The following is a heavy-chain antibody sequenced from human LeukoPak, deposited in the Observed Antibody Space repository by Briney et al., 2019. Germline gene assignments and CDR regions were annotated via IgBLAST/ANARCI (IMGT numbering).Heavy chain of an antibody. CDR3: ARLLPRPFNWFDP. V-gene: IGHV3-7*01. CDR2: IKQDGSEK. Sequence: PGGSLRLSCAASGFTFSSYWMSWVRQAPGKGLEWVANIKQDGSEKYYVDSVKGRFTISRDNAKNSLYLQMNSLRAEDTAVYYCARLLPRPFNWFDPWGQGTLVTVSS. D-gene: IGHD3-10*01. J-gene: IGHJ5*02. CDR1: GFTFSSYW.